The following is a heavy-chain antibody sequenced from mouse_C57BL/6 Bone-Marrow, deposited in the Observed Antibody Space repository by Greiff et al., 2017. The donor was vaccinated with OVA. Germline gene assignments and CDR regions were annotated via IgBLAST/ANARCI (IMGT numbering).Heavy chain of an antibody. D-gene: IGHD2-5*01. Sequence: QVQLKQPGAELVKPGASVKLSCKASGYTFTSYWMHWVKQRPGQGLEWIGMIHPNSGSTNYNEKFKSKATLTVDKSSSTAYMQLSSLTSEDSAVYYCAYSNYVYFDYWGQGTTLTVSS. J-gene: IGHJ2*01. CDR2: IHPNSGST. CDR1: GYTFTSYW. CDR3: AYSNYVYFDY. V-gene: IGHV1-64*01.